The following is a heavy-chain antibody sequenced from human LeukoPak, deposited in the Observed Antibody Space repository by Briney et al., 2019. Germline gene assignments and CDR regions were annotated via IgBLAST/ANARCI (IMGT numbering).Heavy chain of an antibody. CDR2: INPDGSRT. V-gene: IGHV3-74*01. J-gene: IGHJ4*02. CDR1: GFTFSNYW. Sequence: GGSLRLSWAASGFTFSNYWVHWVRQAPGKGLVWVSRINPDGSRTDYADSVKGRFTISRDNAKNTLYLRMNSLRAEDTAVYFCARDLRGKSDYWGQGTLVTVSS. CDR3: ARDLRGKSDY. D-gene: IGHD4-23*01.